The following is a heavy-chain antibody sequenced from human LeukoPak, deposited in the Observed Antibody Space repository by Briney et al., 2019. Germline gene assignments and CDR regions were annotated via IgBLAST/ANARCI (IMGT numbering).Heavy chain of an antibody. CDR2: FDPEDGET. D-gene: IGHD3-22*01. CDR3: ATGRYYYDSSGLFDY. CDR1: GYILTELS. J-gene: IGHJ4*02. V-gene: IGHV1-24*01. Sequence: ASVKVSCKVSGYILTELSMHWVRQAPGKGLEWMGGFDPEDGETIYAQKFQGRVTMTEDTSTDTAYMELSSLRSEDTAVYYCATGRYYYDSSGLFDYWGQGTLVTVSS.